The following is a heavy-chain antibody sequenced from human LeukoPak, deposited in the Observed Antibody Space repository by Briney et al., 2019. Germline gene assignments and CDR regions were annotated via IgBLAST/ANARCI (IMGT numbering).Heavy chain of an antibody. V-gene: IGHV3-9*01. D-gene: IGHD6-19*01. CDR3: AKDIIRIVVAGTIDY. Sequence: GGSLRLSCAASGFTFSSYGMHWVRQAPGKGLEWVSGISWNSGSKGYAGSVKGRFTISRDNAKNSLYLQMNSLRSEDTALYYCAKDIIRIVVAGTIDYWGQGTLDTASS. CDR1: GFTFSSYG. J-gene: IGHJ4*02. CDR2: ISWNSGSK.